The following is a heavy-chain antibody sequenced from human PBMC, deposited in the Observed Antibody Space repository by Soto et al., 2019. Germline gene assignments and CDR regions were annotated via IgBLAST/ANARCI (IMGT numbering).Heavy chain of an antibody. CDR3: ATMNGYFEY. V-gene: IGHV3-23*01. Sequence: EVQLLESGGGLVQPGGSLRLSCEDSGFRFSSYSMSWVRQTPGKGLEWVAAITATGDRTYYADSVTDRFTISRDNSKKTHYLQMTRLRAEDTAMYYCATMNGYFEYWGQGTPVTVSS. CDR2: ITATGDRT. CDR1: GFRFSSYS. D-gene: IGHD3-22*01. J-gene: IGHJ4*02.